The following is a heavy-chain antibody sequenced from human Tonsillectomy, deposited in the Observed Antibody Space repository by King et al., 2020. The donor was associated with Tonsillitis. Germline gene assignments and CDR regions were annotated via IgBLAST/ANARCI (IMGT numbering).Heavy chain of an antibody. Sequence: VQLVQSGPEVKKPGASVKLSCRPSQYTFAPYEIHWVRQAPGQGLEWMGVITPTNGDTTYALSFQGRVTLTSDTSTSTVYMELRSLTSEDTAVYFCARGGTMVTSPFHFWGQGTLVTVSS. D-gene: IGHD4-17*01. CDR3: ARGGTMVTSPFHF. CDR1: QYTFAPYE. CDR2: ITPTNGDT. J-gene: IGHJ4*02. V-gene: IGHV1-46*03.